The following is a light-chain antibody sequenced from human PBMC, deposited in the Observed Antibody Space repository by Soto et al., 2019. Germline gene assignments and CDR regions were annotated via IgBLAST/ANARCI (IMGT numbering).Light chain of an antibody. CDR1: QTVSSTY. J-gene: IGKJ5*01. CDR3: QQFGRSPIT. CDR2: DAS. V-gene: IGKV3-20*01. Sequence: EILLTQSPGTLSLSPGERASLSCRTSQTVSSTYFAWYQQRPGQAPRLLFSDASTRATGIPDRFSCSGSGRDFTLTFSRLEPEDSAVYFCQQFGRSPITFGQGTRLEIK.